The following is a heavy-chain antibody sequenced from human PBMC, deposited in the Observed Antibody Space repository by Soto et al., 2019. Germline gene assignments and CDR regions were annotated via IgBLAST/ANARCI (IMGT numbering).Heavy chain of an antibody. J-gene: IGHJ4*02. D-gene: IGHD3-10*01. V-gene: IGHV3-23*01. CDR1: GFTFSSYA. CDR2: IRRSGGST. CDR3: AKPGITMVRGVYSDPFDY. Sequence: PGGSLRLSCADSGFTFSSYAMSWVRQAPGKGLEWVSAIRRSGGSTYYADSVKGRFTISRDNTKNTLYLQMNSLRAEDTAVYYCAKPGITMVRGVYSDPFDYWGQGTLVTVSS.